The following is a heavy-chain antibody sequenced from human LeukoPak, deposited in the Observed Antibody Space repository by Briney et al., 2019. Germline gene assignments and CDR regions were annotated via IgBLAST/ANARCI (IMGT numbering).Heavy chain of an antibody. V-gene: IGHV3-53*01. J-gene: IGHJ4*02. Sequence: GGSLRVSCEASGFIVSSNYMNWVRQAPGKGLEWVSVIYSGGSTYYADSVKGRFTISRDNSNNTLYLQMNSLRAEDTAVYYCARAPPEKCSGGSCYSLDYWGQGTLVTVSS. CDR1: GFIVSSNY. CDR2: IYSGGST. CDR3: ARAPPEKCSGGSCYSLDY. D-gene: IGHD2-15*01.